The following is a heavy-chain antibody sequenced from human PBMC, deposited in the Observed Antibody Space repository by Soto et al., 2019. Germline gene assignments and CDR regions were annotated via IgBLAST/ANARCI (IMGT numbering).Heavy chain of an antibody. CDR2: ISGSGGST. J-gene: IGHJ4*02. CDR3: SKGPAELLWFGEVY. D-gene: IGHD3-10*01. Sequence: VQLLESGGGLVQPGGSLRLSCAASGFTFCSYAMSWVRQAPGQGLEWVSAISGSGGSTYYADSVKGRFTISRDNSKNTLYLQMNSLRAEDTAVYYGSKGPAELLWFGEVYWGQGTLVTVSS. V-gene: IGHV3-23*01. CDR1: GFTFCSYA.